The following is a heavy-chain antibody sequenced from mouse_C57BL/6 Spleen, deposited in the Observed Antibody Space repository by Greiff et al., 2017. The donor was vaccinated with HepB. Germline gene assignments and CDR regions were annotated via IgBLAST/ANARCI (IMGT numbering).Heavy chain of an antibody. CDR1: GYTFTSYW. V-gene: IGHV1-50*01. D-gene: IGHD3-2*02. J-gene: IGHJ3*01. CDR3: ARGRQLRVSTRFAY. Sequence: VQLQQPGAELVKPGASVKLSCKASGYTFTSYWMQWVKQRPGQGLEWIGEIYPSDSYTTYNQKFKGKATLTVDTSSSTAYMQRSSLTSEDSAVYYSARGRQLRVSTRFAYWGQGTMVTVSA. CDR2: IYPSDSYT.